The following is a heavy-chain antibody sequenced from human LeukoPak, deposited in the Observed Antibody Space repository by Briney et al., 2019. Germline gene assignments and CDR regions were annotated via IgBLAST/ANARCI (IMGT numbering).Heavy chain of an antibody. CDR2: IRSKIYGGTP. CDR3: TRDQTPYY. CDR1: GFTFGDYA. V-gene: IGHV3-49*04. J-gene: IGHJ4*02. Sequence: GGSLRLSCTASGFTFGDYAMTWVRQAPGKGLEWVGFIRSKIYGGTPEYAASVKGRFTISRGDSKGVAYLQMNSLKTEDTAVYYCTRDQTPYYWGQGTLVTVSS.